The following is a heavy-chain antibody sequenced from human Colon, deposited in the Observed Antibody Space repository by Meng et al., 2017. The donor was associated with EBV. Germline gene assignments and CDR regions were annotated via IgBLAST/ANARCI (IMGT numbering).Heavy chain of an antibody. J-gene: IGHJ4*02. CDR1: GDAISGSGDY. CDR2: IYYTGST. V-gene: IGHV4-39*07. Sequence: QRQQPESGPGLVRPSQTLSLTCSVSGDAISGSGDYWGWVRQPPGKGLEWIGNIYYTGSTYYNPSLKSRVTISVDTSKNQFSLKVTSMTAADTAVYYCARDGPLLWGPGTLVTVSS. CDR3: ARDGPLL.